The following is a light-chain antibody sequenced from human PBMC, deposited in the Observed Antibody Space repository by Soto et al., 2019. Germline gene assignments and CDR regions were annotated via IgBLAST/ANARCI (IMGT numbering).Light chain of an antibody. CDR2: DAS. V-gene: IGKV3D-11*02. CDR1: QSINTY. CDR3: QQRRSWQVT. Sequence: NGFTQSSTTQSLSPGEGATLSCRASQSINTYLAWYQQKPGQAPRLLIYDASKRATGIPARFSGSGSGTNFTLTISSLEPEDFAVYYCQQRRSWQVTFGQGTRLEIK. J-gene: IGKJ5*01.